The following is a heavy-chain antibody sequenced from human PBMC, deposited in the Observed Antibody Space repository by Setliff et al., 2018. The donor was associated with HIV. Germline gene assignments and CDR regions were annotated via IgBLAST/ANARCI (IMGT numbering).Heavy chain of an antibody. CDR2: IIPTLGIA. CDR1: GYTFTSYA. CDR3: ARGAVVTNYFDY. Sequence: AASVKVSCKASGYTFTSYAISWVRQAPGQGLEWMGGIIPTLGIANYAQKFQGRVTITTDESTSTAYMELSSLRSEDTAVYYCARGAVVTNYFDYWGQGTLVTVSS. J-gene: IGHJ4*02. D-gene: IGHD2-15*01. V-gene: IGHV1-69*10.